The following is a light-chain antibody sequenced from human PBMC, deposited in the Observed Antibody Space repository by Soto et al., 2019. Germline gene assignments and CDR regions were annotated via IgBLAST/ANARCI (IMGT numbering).Light chain of an antibody. Sequence: QYVLTQPAAVSGCPGQSITISCAGTSSAVGGYKYVSWYQQNPGKAPKLIIYEVSSRPSGVSNRFSGSKSGNTASLTISGLQAEDEADYYCSSYTSASTLYVFGSGTKGTVL. CDR1: SSAVGGYKY. V-gene: IGLV2-14*01. CDR2: EVS. CDR3: SSYTSASTLYV. J-gene: IGLJ1*01.